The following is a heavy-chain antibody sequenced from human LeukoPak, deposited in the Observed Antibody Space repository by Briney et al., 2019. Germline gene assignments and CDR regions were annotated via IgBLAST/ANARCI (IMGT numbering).Heavy chain of an antibody. Sequence: GGSLRLSCAASGFTVSSNYMSWVRQAPGKGLEWVSVFYIGGSTYHADSVKGRFTTSRDNSKNTLYLQMNSLRAEDTAVYYCARALSSSWFPWGYWGQGTLFTVSS. CDR2: FYIGGST. J-gene: IGHJ4*02. D-gene: IGHD6-13*01. CDR3: ARALSSSWFPWGY. V-gene: IGHV3-53*01. CDR1: GFTVSSNY.